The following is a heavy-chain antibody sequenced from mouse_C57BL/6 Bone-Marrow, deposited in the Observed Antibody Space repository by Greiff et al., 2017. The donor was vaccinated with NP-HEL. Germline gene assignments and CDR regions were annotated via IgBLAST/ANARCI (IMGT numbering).Heavy chain of an antibody. CDR1: GYTFTDYY. CDR3: AREDYYFDY. V-gene: IGHV1-76*01. Sequence: VQLKESGAELVRPGASVKLSCKASGYTFTDYYINWVKQRPGQGLEWIARIYPGSGNTYYNEKFKGKATLTAEKSSSTAYMQLSSLTSEDSAVYFCAREDYYFDYWGQGTTLTVSS. J-gene: IGHJ2*01. CDR2: IYPGSGNT.